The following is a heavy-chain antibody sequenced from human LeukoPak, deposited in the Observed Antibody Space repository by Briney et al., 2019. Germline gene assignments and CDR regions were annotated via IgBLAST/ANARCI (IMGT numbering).Heavy chain of an antibody. V-gene: IGHV4-4*07. Sequence: SETPXLTCTVSSGSINNXHWXXXRQPAGKGLXXIGXIXTXGGTNYNPPLKSRVTMSIDTPENQFSLTIRSVTAADTAVYYCATRDISSGWSFDYWGQGTLVTVS. CDR2: IXTXGGT. CDR1: SGSINNXH. J-gene: IGHJ4*02. CDR3: ATRDISSGWSFDY. D-gene: IGHD6-19*01.